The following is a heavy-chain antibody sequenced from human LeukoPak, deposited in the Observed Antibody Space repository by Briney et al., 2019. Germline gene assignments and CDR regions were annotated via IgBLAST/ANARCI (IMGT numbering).Heavy chain of an antibody. CDR1: GFTFSRYS. CDR2: ISSGSSYI. CDR3: ASGSGYCSGGSCSDY. Sequence: GGSLRLSCAASGFTFSRYSMNWVRQAPGKGLEWVSSISSGSSYIYYADSVKGRFTISRDNAKNSLYLQMNSLRAEDTAVYYCASGSGYCSGGSCSDYWGQGTLVTVSS. D-gene: IGHD2-15*01. J-gene: IGHJ4*02. V-gene: IGHV3-21*01.